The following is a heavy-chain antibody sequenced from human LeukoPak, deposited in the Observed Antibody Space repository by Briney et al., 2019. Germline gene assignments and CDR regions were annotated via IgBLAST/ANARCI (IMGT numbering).Heavy chain of an antibody. J-gene: IGHJ4*02. CDR1: GGTFSSYA. Sequence: SVKVSCKASGGTFSSYAISWVRQAPGQGLEWMGGIIPIFGTANYAQKFQGRVTITADESTSTAYMELSSLRSEDTAVYYCARDLLAYYDSSGYCPFDYWGQGTLVTVSS. D-gene: IGHD3-22*01. V-gene: IGHV1-69*13. CDR2: IIPIFGTA. CDR3: ARDLLAYYDSSGYCPFDY.